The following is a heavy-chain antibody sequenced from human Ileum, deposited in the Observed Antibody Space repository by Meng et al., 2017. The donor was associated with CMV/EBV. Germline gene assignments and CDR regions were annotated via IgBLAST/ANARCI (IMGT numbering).Heavy chain of an antibody. CDR1: GFTFSNYA. J-gene: IGHJ6*02. CDR2: ISGSAT. CDR3: ARVSSEDFWSGRYPSGCYGMDV. D-gene: IGHD3-3*01. V-gene: IGHV3-23*01. Sequence: GESLKISCAASGFTFSNYAMNWVRQAPGKGLEWVSGISGSATYYADSVKGRLTISRDNSKNTLYLQMNSLTVEDTAIYHCARVSSEDFWSGRYPSGCYGMDVWGQGTTVTVSS.